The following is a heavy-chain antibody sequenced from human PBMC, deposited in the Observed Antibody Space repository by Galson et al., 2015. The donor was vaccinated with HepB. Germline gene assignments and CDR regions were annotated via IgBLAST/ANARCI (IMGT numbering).Heavy chain of an antibody. D-gene: IGHD3-10*01. V-gene: IGHV2-5*02. CDR3: VRTYYYGSGNSNFDY. CDR1: GFSLSTSGVG. Sequence: LVKPTQTLTLTCTISGFSLSTSGVGVGWIRQPPGKALEWLALIYWDDTKRYSPSLKSRLTITKDTSKNQVVLTMTNMDPVDTATYYCVRTYYYGSGNSNFDYWGQGTLVTVSS. J-gene: IGHJ4*02. CDR2: IYWDDTK.